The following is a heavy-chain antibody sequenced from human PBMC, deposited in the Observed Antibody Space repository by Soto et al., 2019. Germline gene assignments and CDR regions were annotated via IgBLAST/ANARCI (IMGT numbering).Heavy chain of an antibody. CDR3: AKEIALYYYYGMDV. Sequence: GGSLRLSCAASGFTFSSYGMHWVRQAPGKGLEWVAVISYDGSNKYYADSVKGRFTISRDNSKNTLYLQMNSLRAEDTAVYYCAKEIALYYYYGMDVWGQGTTVTVSS. CDR1: GFTFSSYG. D-gene: IGHD2-21*01. CDR2: ISYDGSNK. J-gene: IGHJ6*02. V-gene: IGHV3-30*18.